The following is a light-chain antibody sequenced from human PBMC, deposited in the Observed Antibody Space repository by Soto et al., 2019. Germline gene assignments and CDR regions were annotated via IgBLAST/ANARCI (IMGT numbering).Light chain of an antibody. CDR1: SSNIGNNY. V-gene: IGLV1-51*01. CDR2: DNN. J-gene: IGLJ2*01. Sequence: QSVLTQPPSVSAAPGQKVTISCSGSSSNIGNNYVSWYQQLPGTAPKLLIYDNNKRPSVIPDRFSGSKAGTSATLGITGLQEGDEADYYCGTWDSSLSAVVFGGGTQLTVL. CDR3: GTWDSSLSAVV.